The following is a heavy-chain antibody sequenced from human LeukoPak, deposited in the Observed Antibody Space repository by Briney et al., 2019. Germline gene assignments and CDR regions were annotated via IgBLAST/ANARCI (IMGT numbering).Heavy chain of an antibody. D-gene: IGHD3-22*01. CDR2: FSWNSGSI. J-gene: IGHJ3*02. V-gene: IGHV3-9*01. CDR1: GFTFDDYA. Sequence: PGRSLRLSCAASGFTFDDYAMHWVRKAQGKGREWVSGFSWNSGSIDYADSVKGRFTISRDNAKNSLYLQMNSLRAEDTALYYCAKDILYDSSAHGAFDIWGQGTMVTVSS. CDR3: AKDILYDSSAHGAFDI.